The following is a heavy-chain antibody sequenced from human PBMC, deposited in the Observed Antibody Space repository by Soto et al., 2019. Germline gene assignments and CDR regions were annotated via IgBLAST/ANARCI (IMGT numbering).Heavy chain of an antibody. CDR2: INAGNGNT. CDR1: GYTFTSYA. J-gene: IGHJ5*02. Sequence: QVQLVQSGAEEKKPGASVKVSCKASGYTFTSYAMHWVRQAPGQRLEWMGWINAGNGNTKYSQKFQGRVTTTSDTPASTAYMELSSLRSEDTAVYYCAGVLSSSSSYNWFDPWGQGTLVTVSS. CDR3: AGVLSSSSSYNWFDP. V-gene: IGHV1-3*05. D-gene: IGHD6-6*01.